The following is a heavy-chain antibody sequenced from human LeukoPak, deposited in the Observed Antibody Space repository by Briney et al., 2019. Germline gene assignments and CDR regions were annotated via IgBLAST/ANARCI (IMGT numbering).Heavy chain of an antibody. Sequence: PGESLRLSCVASGFIFSDFGMNWVRQVPGKGLEWVAFISSRGTSTFYAESVKGRFTISRDTGKKSLDLQMTSLRVEDTAAYYCVRGTDCSATTCYPLSAFDYWGQGTLATVSS. V-gene: IGHV3-21*04. J-gene: IGHJ4*02. D-gene: IGHD2-2*01. CDR2: ISSRGTST. CDR1: GFIFSDFG. CDR3: VRGTDCSATTCYPLSAFDY.